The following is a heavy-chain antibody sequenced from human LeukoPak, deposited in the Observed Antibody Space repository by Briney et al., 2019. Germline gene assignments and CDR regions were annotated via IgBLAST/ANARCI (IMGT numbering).Heavy chain of an antibody. CDR3: ARDPGTVRGGVDY. CDR2: IIPIFGTA. Sequence: GASVKVSCKASGGTFSSYAISWVRQAPGQGLEWMGGIIPIFGTANYAPKFQGRVTITADESTSTAYMELSSLRSEDTAVYYCARDPGTVRGGVDYWGQGTLVTVSS. V-gene: IGHV1-69*13. CDR1: GGTFSSYA. D-gene: IGHD4-17*01. J-gene: IGHJ4*02.